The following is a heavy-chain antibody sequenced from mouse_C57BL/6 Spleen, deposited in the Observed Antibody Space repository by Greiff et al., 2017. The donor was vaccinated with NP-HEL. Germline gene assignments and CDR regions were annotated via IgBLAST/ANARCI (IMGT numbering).Heavy chain of an antibody. D-gene: IGHD2-3*01. J-gene: IGHJ3*01. CDR1: GYAFSSSW. V-gene: IGHV1-82*01. Sequence: QVQLQQSGPELVKPGASVKISCKASGYAFSSSWMNWVKQRPGKGLEWIGRIYPGDGDTNYNGKFKGKATLTADKSSSTAYMQLSSLTSEDSAVYFWAREGVYDGYATLFAYWGQGTLVTVSA. CDR2: IYPGDGDT. CDR3: AREGVYDGYATLFAY.